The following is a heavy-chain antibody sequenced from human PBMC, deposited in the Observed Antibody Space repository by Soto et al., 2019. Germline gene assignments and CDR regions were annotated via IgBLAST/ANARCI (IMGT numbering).Heavy chain of an antibody. Sequence: SGGSLRLSCAASGFTFDDYAMHWVRQAPGKGLEWVSGISWNSGSIGYADSVKGRFTISRDNAKNSLYLQMDSLRAEDTALYYWAKGPVYGEAAAGSWFDPWGQGTLVTVSS. D-gene: IGHD6-13*01. V-gene: IGHV3-9*01. CDR3: AKGPVYGEAAAGSWFDP. CDR1: GFTFDDYA. CDR2: ISWNSGSI. J-gene: IGHJ5*02.